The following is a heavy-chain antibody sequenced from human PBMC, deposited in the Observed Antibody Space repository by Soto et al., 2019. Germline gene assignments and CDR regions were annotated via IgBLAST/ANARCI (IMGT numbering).Heavy chain of an antibody. CDR2: IKQDGSEK. Sequence: EVQLVESGGGLVQPGGSLRLSCAASGFTFSSYWMSWVRQAPGKGLEWVANIKQDGSEKYYVDSVKGRFTISRDNAKNSLDLQMNSLRAEDTAVYYCARAITGTIYYYYGMDVWGQGTTVTVSS. D-gene: IGHD1-20*01. J-gene: IGHJ6*02. CDR1: GFTFSSYW. V-gene: IGHV3-7*01. CDR3: ARAITGTIYYYYGMDV.